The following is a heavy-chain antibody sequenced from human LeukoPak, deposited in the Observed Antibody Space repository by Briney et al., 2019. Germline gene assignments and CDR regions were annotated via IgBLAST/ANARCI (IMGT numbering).Heavy chain of an antibody. J-gene: IGHJ4*02. D-gene: IGHD3-10*01. CDR3: ARGSYFYGSGSFMGSDY. CDR2: INAGNGNT. Sequence: ASVKVSCKASEYTFTNYAVHWVRQAPGQRLEWMGWINAGNGNTEYSQNFQDGVTITRDTSATTAYMELSSLRSEDTAVYYCARGSYFYGSGSFMGSDYWGQGTLVTVSS. CDR1: EYTFTNYA. V-gene: IGHV1-3*01.